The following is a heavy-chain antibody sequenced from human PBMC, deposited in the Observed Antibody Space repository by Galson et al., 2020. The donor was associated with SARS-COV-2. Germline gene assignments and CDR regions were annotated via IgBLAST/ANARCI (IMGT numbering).Heavy chain of an antibody. D-gene: IGHD3-9*01. CDR2: ISYNGSNI. CDR3: ARETHYDILTGYFPHGMDV. Sequence: GGSLRLSCAASGFTFSSYAMHWVRQAPGKGLEWVAAISYNGSNIYYADSVKGRFTISRDNSKNTLYLQMNSLRAEDTAVYYCARETHYDILTGYFPHGMDVWGQGTTVTVSS. CDR1: GFTFSSYA. V-gene: IGHV3-30-3*01. J-gene: IGHJ6*02.